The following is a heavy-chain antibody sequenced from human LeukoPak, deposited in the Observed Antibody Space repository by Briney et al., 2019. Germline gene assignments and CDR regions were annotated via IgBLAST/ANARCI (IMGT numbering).Heavy chain of an antibody. J-gene: IGHJ4*02. V-gene: IGHV1-69*13. CDR3: ASGGGDYVWGSYRY. CDR1: GGTFSSYA. D-gene: IGHD3-16*02. Sequence: ASVKVSCKASGGTFSSYAISWVRQAPGQGLDGMGGIIPIFGTANCAQKFQGRVTITADESPSTAYLELSRLSSEDTAVYYCASGGGDYVWGSYRYWGQGTLVTVSS. CDR2: IIPIFGTA.